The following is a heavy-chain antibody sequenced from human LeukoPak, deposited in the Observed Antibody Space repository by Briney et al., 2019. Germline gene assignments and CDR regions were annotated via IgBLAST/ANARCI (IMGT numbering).Heavy chain of an antibody. D-gene: IGHD6-13*01. V-gene: IGHV4-39*01. CDR3: ARLLSYSSSWY. J-gene: IGHJ4*02. CDR2: ISYSGST. Sequence: SETLSLTCTVSGGSITGSSYYWGWVRQPPGRGVEWIGSISYSGSTYYNPSLKSRVTISVDTSKNQFSLKLSSVTAADTAVYYCARLLSYSSSWYWGQGTLVTVSS. CDR1: GGSITGSSYY.